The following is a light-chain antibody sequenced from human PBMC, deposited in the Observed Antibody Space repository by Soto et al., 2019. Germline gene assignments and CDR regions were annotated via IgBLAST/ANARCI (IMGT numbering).Light chain of an antibody. CDR3: QQYGSSSTWT. CDR1: QSVSSAY. J-gene: IGKJ1*01. CDR2: AAS. Sequence: EIVLTQSPGTLSLSPGERATLSCRASQSVSSAYLAWYQHKPGQPPTLLIYAASSRVTGIPDRFSGSGSGTDFTLTISRLEPEDFAVYYCQQYGSSSTWTFGQVKKVEIK. V-gene: IGKV3-20*01.